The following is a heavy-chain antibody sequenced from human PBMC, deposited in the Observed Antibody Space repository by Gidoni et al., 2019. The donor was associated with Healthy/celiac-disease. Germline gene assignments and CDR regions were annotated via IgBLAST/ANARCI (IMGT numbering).Heavy chain of an antibody. J-gene: IGHJ3*02. CDR2: IIPIFGTA. CDR3: ARAIIVVVVAATGGAFDI. D-gene: IGHD2-15*01. Sequence: QVQLVQSGAEVKTPGSSVKVSCKASGGTFSSYAISWVRQAPGQGLEWMGGIIPIFGTANYAQKFQGRVTITADKSTSTAYMELSSLRSEDTAVYYCARAIIVVVVAATGGAFDIWGQGTMVTVSS. V-gene: IGHV1-69*06. CDR1: GGTFSSYA.